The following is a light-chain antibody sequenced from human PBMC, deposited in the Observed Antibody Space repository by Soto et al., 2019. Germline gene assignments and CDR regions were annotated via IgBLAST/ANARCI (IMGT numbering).Light chain of an antibody. CDR3: SSYTSSSTLV. Sequence: QSALTQPASVSGSPGQSITISCTGTSGDVGSYNFVSWYQQHPGEAPKLIIFEVSNRPSGVSNRFSGSKSGYTASLTISGLQAEDEADYYCSSYTSSSTLVFGAGTQLTVL. J-gene: IGLJ7*01. CDR1: SGDVGSYNF. CDR2: EVS. V-gene: IGLV2-14*01.